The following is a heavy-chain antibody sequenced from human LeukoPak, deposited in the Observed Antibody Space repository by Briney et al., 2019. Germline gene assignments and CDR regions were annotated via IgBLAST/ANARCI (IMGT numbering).Heavy chain of an antibody. J-gene: IGHJ4*02. Sequence: GGSLRLSCAASGFTFRTYGMNWVRQGPGKGLEWVSYISSGSSTIFYADSVKGRFTISRDNAKNSLYLQMNSLRDEDTAVYYCARDSGLIMGALNLDYWGQGTLLTASS. CDR2: ISSGSSTI. CDR3: ARDSGLIMGALNLDY. D-gene: IGHD1-26*01. CDR1: GFTFRTYG. V-gene: IGHV3-48*02.